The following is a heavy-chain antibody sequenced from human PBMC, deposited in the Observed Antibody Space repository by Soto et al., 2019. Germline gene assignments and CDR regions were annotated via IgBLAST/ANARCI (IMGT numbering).Heavy chain of an antibody. J-gene: IGHJ6*02. Sequence: SLRLSCAASGFTFSNAWMSWVRQAPGKGLEWVGRIKSNTDGGTTDYAAPVKGRFTISRDDSKNTPYLQMNSLRAEDTAVYYCARGGSASGGYCYYVMDVWGQGTTVAVAS. CDR1: GFTFSNAW. D-gene: IGHD3-16*01. CDR2: IKSNTDGGTT. V-gene: IGHV3-15*01. CDR3: ARGGSASGGYCYYVMDV.